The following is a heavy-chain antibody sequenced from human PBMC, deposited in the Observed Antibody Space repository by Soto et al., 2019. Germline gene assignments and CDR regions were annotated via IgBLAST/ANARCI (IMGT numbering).Heavy chain of an antibody. Sequence: GESLKISCAASGFAFSSFAMSWVRQAPGKGLEWVSAISGSGDNTYYADSVKGRFTIGRDNSKNTLSLQMNSLRAEDTALYYCAISMLVATDYWGQGTLVTVSS. V-gene: IGHV3-23*01. CDR1: GFAFSSFA. CDR2: ISGSGDNT. J-gene: IGHJ4*02. CDR3: AISMLVATDY. D-gene: IGHD5-12*01.